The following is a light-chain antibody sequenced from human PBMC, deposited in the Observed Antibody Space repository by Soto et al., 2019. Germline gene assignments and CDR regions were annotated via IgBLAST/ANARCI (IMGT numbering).Light chain of an antibody. J-gene: IGKJ5*01. Sequence: EILLTQSPATLSFSPWEIATLSCRASQSVNNYLAWYQQKPGQSPRLLIFDASNRATGIPARFSGSGSATDFTLTITSLEPEDFAVYYCQHRAIWPVSFGQGTRLEIK. V-gene: IGKV3-11*01. CDR1: QSVNNY. CDR3: QHRAIWPVS. CDR2: DAS.